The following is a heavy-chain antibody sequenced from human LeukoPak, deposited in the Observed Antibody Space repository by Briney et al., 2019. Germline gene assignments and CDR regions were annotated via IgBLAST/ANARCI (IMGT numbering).Heavy chain of an antibody. CDR1: GGSISSYY. V-gene: IGHV4-59*08. D-gene: IGHD2-2*01. J-gene: IGHJ6*02. CDR3: ARVGVVPAAPYGMDV. CDR2: IYYSGST. Sequence: SETLSLTCTVSGGSISSYYWSWIRQPPGKGLEWIGYIYYSGSTNYNPSLKSRVTISVDTSKNQFSLKLSSVTAADTAVYYCARVGVVPAAPYGMDVWGQGTTVTVSS.